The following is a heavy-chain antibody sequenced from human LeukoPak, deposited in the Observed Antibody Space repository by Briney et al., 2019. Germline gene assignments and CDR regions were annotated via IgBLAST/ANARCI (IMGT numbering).Heavy chain of an antibody. CDR1: GFTFSSYW. Sequence: PGGSLRLSCAASGFTFSSYWMTWVRQAPGKGLEWVANIKQDGSEKYYVDSVKGRFTISRDNAKNSLYLQMNSLRDEDTAVYYCARDGMRYCSSTSCYYYYYGMDVWGQGTTVTVSS. V-gene: IGHV3-7*01. D-gene: IGHD2-2*01. CDR2: IKQDGSEK. J-gene: IGHJ6*02. CDR3: ARDGMRYCSSTSCYYYYYGMDV.